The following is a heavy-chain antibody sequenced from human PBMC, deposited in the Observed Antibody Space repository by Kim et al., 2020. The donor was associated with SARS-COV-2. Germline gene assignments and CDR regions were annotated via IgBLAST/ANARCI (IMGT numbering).Heavy chain of an antibody. CDR2: ISAYNGNT. V-gene: IGHV1-18*01. CDR1: GYTFNSYG. CDR3: AREGSITIFGVASPYYYYYCMDV. J-gene: IGHJ6*02. D-gene: IGHD3-3*01. Sequence: ASVKVSCKASGYTFNSYGISWVRQAPGQGLEWMGWISAYNGNTNYAQKLQGRVTMTTDTSTSTAYMELRSLRSDDTAVYYCAREGSITIFGVASPYYYYYCMDVWGQGTTVTVSS.